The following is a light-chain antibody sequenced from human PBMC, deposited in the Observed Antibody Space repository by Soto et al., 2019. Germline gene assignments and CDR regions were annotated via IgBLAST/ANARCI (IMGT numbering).Light chain of an antibody. CDR1: QSVSSSY. CDR3: QQYGSSPL. Sequence: EIVLTQSPGTLSLSPGERATLSCRASQSVSSSYLAWYQQKPGQAPRLLIYGASSRATGIPDRFSGSGSGTAFTLTISSLEPEDFAVYYCQQYGSSPLFGPGTKVDIK. CDR2: GAS. V-gene: IGKV3-20*01. J-gene: IGKJ3*01.